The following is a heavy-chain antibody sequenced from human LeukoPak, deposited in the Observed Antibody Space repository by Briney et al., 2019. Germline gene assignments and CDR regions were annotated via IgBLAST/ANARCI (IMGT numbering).Heavy chain of an antibody. Sequence: ASVKVSCKASGYTFTSYGISWVRQAPGQGLEWMGWISAYNGNTNYAQKLQGRVTMTTDTSTSTAYMELRSLRSDDTAVYYCARARSGSGMNWFDPWGQGTLVTVSS. V-gene: IGHV1-18*01. CDR2: ISAYNGNT. CDR1: GYTFTSYG. CDR3: ARARSGSGMNWFDP. J-gene: IGHJ5*02. D-gene: IGHD3-10*01.